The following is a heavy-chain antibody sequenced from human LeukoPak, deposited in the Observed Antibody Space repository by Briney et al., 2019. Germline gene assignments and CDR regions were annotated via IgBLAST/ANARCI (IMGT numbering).Heavy chain of an antibody. CDR3: ALLYCGGDCYPDY. CDR2: IYYSGST. CDR1: GGSINSSSYY. D-gene: IGHD2-21*02. Sequence: TPSETLSLTCTVSGGSINSSSYYWGWIRQPPGKGLEWIGSIYYSGSTYYNPSLKSRVTISVDTSKNQFSLKLSSVTAADTAVFYCALLYCGGDCYPDYWGQGTLVTASS. J-gene: IGHJ4*02. V-gene: IGHV4-39*01.